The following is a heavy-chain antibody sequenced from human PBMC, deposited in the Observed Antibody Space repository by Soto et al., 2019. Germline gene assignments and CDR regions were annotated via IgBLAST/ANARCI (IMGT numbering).Heavy chain of an antibody. CDR3: TRSIITRAGTDAFDL. D-gene: IGHD6-13*01. CDR1: GYTFTTYD. CDR2: LNPKSGMT. V-gene: IGHV1-8*01. Sequence: ASAKASCKASGYTFTTYDFNWVRQAPGQGLEWMGWLNPKSGMTGSAQKFQGRVTMTRDSSISTVYMELSSLRSEDTAVYYCTRSIITRAGTDAFDLWGQGTLVTVSS. J-gene: IGHJ3*01.